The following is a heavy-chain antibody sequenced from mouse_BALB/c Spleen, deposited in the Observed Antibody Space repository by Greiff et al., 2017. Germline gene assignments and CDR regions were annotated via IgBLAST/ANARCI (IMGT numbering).Heavy chain of an antibody. V-gene: IGHV5-6-3*01. CDR2: INSNGGST. Sequence: EVQLVESGGGLVQTGGSLKLSCAASGFTFSSYGMSWVRQTPDKRLELVATINSNGGSTYYPDSVKGRFTISRDNAKNTLYLQMSSLKSEDTAMYYCARELGRYWYFDVWGAGTTVTVSS. J-gene: IGHJ1*01. D-gene: IGHD4-1*01. CDR3: ARELGRYWYFDV. CDR1: GFTFSSYG.